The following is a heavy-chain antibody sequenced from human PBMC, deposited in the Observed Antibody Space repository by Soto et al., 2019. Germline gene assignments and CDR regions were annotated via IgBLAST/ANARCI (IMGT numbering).Heavy chain of an antibody. CDR3: ARDQESITDRILQY. CDR1: GDTFSSFG. Sequence: GASVKVSCKASGDTFSSFGFSWVRQAPGQGLEWLGWISAYNGNTHYARKVRDRVTLTTDTSTNTAYMGLRSLTSDDTAVYYCARDQESITDRILQYWGQGTRVTVSS. V-gene: IGHV1-18*01. CDR2: ISAYNGNT. J-gene: IGHJ4*02. D-gene: IGHD3-10*01.